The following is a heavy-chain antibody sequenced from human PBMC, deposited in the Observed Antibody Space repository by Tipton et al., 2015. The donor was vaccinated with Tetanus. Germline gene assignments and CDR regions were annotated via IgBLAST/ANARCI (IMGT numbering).Heavy chain of an antibody. J-gene: IGHJ3*02. CDR1: GFTFDDYG. CDR3: ARGRGDVYYGSGIEAFDI. V-gene: IGHV3-20*01. Sequence: SLRLSCAASGFTFDDYGMSWVRQVPGKGLEWVSGINWNGGSTGYADSVKGRFTISRDNAKNSLYLQMNSLRAEDTALYHCARGRGDVYYGSGIEAFDIWGQGTMVTVSS. CDR2: INWNGGST. D-gene: IGHD3-10*01.